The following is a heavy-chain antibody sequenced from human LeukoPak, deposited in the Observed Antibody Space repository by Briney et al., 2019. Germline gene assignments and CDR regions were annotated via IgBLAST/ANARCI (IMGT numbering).Heavy chain of an antibody. CDR3: TTLLGEYYYDSSGYYPPDY. CDR2: IKSKTDGGTT. CDR1: GFTFSNAW. V-gene: IGHV3-15*01. J-gene: IGHJ4*02. Sequence: GGSLRLSCAASGFTFSNAWMSWVRQAPGKGLEWVGRIKSKTDGGTTDYAAPVKGRFTISRDDSKNTLYLQMNSLKTEDTAVYYCTTLLGEYYYDSSGYYPPDYWGQGTLVTVSS. D-gene: IGHD3-22*01.